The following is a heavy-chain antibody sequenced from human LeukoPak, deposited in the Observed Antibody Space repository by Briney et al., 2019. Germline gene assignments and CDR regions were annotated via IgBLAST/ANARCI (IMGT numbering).Heavy chain of an antibody. D-gene: IGHD6-19*01. V-gene: IGHV3-13*05. CDR1: GFTFSSYD. CDR2: IGSAGDP. J-gene: IGHJ3*02. Sequence: PGGSLRLSCGASGFTFSSYDRHWVRQATGKGLEWVSTIGSAGDPCYPGSVKGRFTISRDNPKNSLYLQMSGLRAGDTAVYYCARGYSSGWYDAFDIWGRGKLVTVSS. CDR3: ARGYSSGWYDAFDI.